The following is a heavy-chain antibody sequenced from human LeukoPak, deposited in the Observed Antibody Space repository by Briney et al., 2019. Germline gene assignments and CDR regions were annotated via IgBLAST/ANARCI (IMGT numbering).Heavy chain of an antibody. Sequence: SETLSLTCTVSGGSISPYYWSWIRQPPGKGLEWLGYIYYSGNTEYKPSLKSRVAMSVDTSKNQFSLRLSSVTAADAAVYYCARSTGSTMFIDYWGQGTLVTVSS. J-gene: IGHJ4*02. D-gene: IGHD3-10*02. V-gene: IGHV4-59*01. CDR2: IYYSGNT. CDR3: ARSTGSTMFIDY. CDR1: GGSISPYY.